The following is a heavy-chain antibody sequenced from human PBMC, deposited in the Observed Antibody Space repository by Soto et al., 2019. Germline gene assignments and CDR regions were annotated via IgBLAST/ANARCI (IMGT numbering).Heavy chain of an antibody. D-gene: IGHD6-13*01. Sequence: GESLKISCKGSGYSFTSYWIGWVRQMPGKGLEWMGIIYPGDSDTRYSPSFQGQVTISADKSISTAYLQWSSLKASDTAMYYCARRSDTAGYYYGMDVCGQGTTVTVSS. J-gene: IGHJ6*02. CDR2: IYPGDSDT. V-gene: IGHV5-51*01. CDR3: ARRSDTAGYYYGMDV. CDR1: GYSFTSYW.